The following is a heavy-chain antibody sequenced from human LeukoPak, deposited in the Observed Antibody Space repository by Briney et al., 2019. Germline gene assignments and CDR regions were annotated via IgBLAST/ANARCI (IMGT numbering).Heavy chain of an antibody. CDR1: GFTFSNFAM. CDR2: IYHGGST. D-gene: IGHD5-18*01. Sequence: GSLRLSCAASGFTFSNFAMSWVRQPPGKGLEWIGEIYHGGSTNYDPSLKSRVTISVDKSKNQFSLKLSSVTAADTAVYYCARLDDTARYFYYGLDVWGHGTTVTVSS. J-gene: IGHJ6*02. V-gene: IGHV4-4*02. CDR3: ARLDDTARYFYYGLDV.